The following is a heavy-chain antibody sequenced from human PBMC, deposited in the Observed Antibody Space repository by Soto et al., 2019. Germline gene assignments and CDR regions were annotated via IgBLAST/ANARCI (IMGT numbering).Heavy chain of an antibody. V-gene: IGHV4-30-4*01. J-gene: IGHJ4*02. CDR1: GDSISSADYY. CDR3: ARELYPPLFDY. Sequence: QVQLQESGPGLVKPSQTLSLTCTISGDSISSADYYWSWIRQPPGQGLEWIGYVYHSGSTYYNPSLKSRVTMSIDTSKNQSPLNLSSVTAANTAVYYGARELYPPLFDYWGQGTLVTVSS. CDR2: VYHSGST. D-gene: IGHD2-8*01.